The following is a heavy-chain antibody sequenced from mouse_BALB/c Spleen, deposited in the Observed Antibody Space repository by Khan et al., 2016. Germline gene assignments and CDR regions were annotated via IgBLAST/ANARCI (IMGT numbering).Heavy chain of an antibody. D-gene: IGHD2-13*01. J-gene: IGHJ4*01. Sequence: VQLQESGAELVRPGVSVKISCKGYGYTFTDYAMHWVKQSHAKSLEWIGVISTYYGDTSYNQKFEGKATMTVAKSSSTAYMELARLTSEEYAIYYCAREGLDYDYAMDYWGQGTSVTVSS. CDR3: AREGLDYDYAMDY. V-gene: IGHV1S137*01. CDR1: GYTFTDYA. CDR2: ISTYYGDT.